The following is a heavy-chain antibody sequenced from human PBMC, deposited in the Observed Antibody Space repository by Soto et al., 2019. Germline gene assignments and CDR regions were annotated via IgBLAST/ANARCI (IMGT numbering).Heavy chain of an antibody. Sequence: QVTLTESGPVLVKPTETLTLTCTISGFSLSNGRMGVRWIRQPPGRALAWLAHFFSAAERSYSTSMQSILNTSQDTSGTQVVLTMTNRDPQDTGTYFCARRNADSGSLSYAMDVWGPGTPVTFSS. V-gene: IGHV2-26*03. D-gene: IGHD1-1*01. CDR3: ARRNADSGSLSYAMDV. J-gene: IGHJ6*02. CDR1: GFSLSNGRMG. CDR2: FFSAAER.